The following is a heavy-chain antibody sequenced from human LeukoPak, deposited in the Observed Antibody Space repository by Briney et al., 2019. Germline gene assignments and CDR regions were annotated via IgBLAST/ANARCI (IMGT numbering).Heavy chain of an antibody. CDR1: GFVFSNYW. CDR2: IKPDGTEK. CDR3: ARGGNSSWDY. D-gene: IGHD6-6*01. V-gene: IGHV3-7*01. Sequence: GGSLRLSCAASGFVFSNYWMSWVRQAPRKGLEWVANIKPDGTEKYYVDSLKGRFTISRDNAKNSLYLQMNSLRVEDTAVYYCARGGNSSWDYWGQGALVTVSS. J-gene: IGHJ4*02.